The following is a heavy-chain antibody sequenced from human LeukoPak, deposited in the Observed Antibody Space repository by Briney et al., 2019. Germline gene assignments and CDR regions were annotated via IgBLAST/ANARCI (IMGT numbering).Heavy chain of an antibody. CDR1: GFNFGEFW. D-gene: IGHD3-3*01. Sequence: GGSLRLSCAASGFNFGEFWMAWVRQTPGMGLEWVADIKEDGSESFYVDSVKGRFTISRDNPKNTLYLQMNSLRDDDTAVYYCARVFLERLTSGYFDNWGQGTLVTVSA. J-gene: IGHJ4*02. V-gene: IGHV3-7*04. CDR2: IKEDGSES. CDR3: ARVFLERLTSGYFDN.